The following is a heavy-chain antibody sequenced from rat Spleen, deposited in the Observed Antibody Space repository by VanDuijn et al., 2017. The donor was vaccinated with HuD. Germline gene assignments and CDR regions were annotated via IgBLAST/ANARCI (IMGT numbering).Heavy chain of an antibody. CDR1: GFTFSDYY. Sequence: EVQLVESGGGLVQPGRSLKLSCAASGFTFSDYYMAWVRQAPTEGLEWVATFSYDGSTTYYRDSVKGRFTISRDNAKSTLYLQMDSLRSEDTATYYCARLDTYYGYNFDYWGQGVMVTVSS. D-gene: IGHD1-9*01. J-gene: IGHJ2*01. V-gene: IGHV5-7*01. CDR3: ARLDTYYGYNFDY. CDR2: FSYDGSTT.